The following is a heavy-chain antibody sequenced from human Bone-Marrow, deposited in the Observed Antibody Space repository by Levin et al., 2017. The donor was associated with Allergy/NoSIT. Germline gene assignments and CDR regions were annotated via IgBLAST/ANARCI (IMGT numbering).Heavy chain of an antibody. D-gene: IGHD5-18*01. V-gene: IGHV4-39*01. CDR2: IYYSGST. CDR1: GGSISSSSYY. J-gene: IGHJ3*01. CDR3: ARHGVGDNYGYLAFDL. Sequence: ASQTLSLTCTVSGGSISSSSYYWGWIRQPPGKGLEWIGNIYYSGSTYYNPSLKSRVTISIDTSKNQFSLNLYSVTAADTTVYYCARHGVGDNYGYLAFDLWGQGTMVTVSS.